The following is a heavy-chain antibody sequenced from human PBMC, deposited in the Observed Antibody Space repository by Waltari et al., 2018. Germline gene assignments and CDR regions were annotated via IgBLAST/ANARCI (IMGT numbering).Heavy chain of an antibody. CDR3: ARGGYYYDSSGAIDAFDI. D-gene: IGHD3-22*01. V-gene: IGHV3-20*04. J-gene: IGHJ3*02. CDR1: GFTFDDYG. CDR2: INWNGGST. Sequence: EVQLVESGGGVVRPGGSLRLSCAASGFTFDDYGMSWVRQAPGTGLEWVSGINWNGGSTGYADSVKGRFTISRDNAKNSLYLQMNSLRAEDTALYYCARGGYYYDSSGAIDAFDIWGQGTMVTVSS.